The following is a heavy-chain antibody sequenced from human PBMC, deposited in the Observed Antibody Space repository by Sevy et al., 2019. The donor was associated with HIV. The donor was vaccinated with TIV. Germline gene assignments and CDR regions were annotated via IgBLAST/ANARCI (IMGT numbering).Heavy chain of an antibody. D-gene: IGHD2-2*01. CDR1: GGTFSSYA. V-gene: IGHV1-69*13. CDR3: AREGGEYCSSTSCTRPGFDYYYGMDV. J-gene: IGHJ6*02. CDR2: IIPIFGTA. Sequence: ASVKVSCKASGGTFSSYAISWVRQAPGQGLEWMGGIIPIFGTANYAQKFQGRVTITADESTSTAYMELSSLRSEDTAVYYCAREGGEYCSSTSCTRPGFDYYYGMDVWGQWTTVTVSS.